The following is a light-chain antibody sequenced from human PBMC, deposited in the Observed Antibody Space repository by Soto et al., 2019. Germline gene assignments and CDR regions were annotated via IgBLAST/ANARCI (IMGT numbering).Light chain of an antibody. CDR1: SSDVGGYDS. V-gene: IGLV2-14*03. CDR3: SSYTSSTTLV. J-gene: IGLJ2*01. CDR2: DVN. Sequence: QSALTQPASLSGSPGQSITISCTGTSSDVGGYDSVSWYQQHPGKAPKLMIYDVNNRPSGVSNRFSGSKSGNTASLTISGLQTEDEADYYCSSYTSSTTLVFGGGTKLTAL.